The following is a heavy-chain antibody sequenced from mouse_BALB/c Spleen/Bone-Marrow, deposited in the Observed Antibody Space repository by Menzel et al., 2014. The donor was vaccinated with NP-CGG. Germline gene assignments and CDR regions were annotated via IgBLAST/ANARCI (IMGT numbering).Heavy chain of an antibody. Sequence: EVMLVESGGGLVQPGGSLKLSCAASGFTFXSYGMSWVRQTPDKRLELVATINSNGDSTYYPDSVKGRFTISRDNAKNTLYLRMSSLKSEDTAMYYCARGLGFFDYWGQGTTLTVSS. D-gene: IGHD4-1*01. CDR1: GFTFXSYG. CDR2: INSNGDST. V-gene: IGHV5-6-3*01. J-gene: IGHJ2*01. CDR3: ARGLGFFDY.